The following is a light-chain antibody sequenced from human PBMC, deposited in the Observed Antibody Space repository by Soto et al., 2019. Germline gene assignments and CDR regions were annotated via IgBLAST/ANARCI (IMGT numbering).Light chain of an antibody. V-gene: IGKV3-20*01. Sequence: EIVFTQSPFTLSLSPVERATLSCRASQSVSNNYLAWYQQKPGQAPRLLIYGASNRATGIPDRFSGSGSGTDFTLTISRLETEDFAVYYCQQYGSSGTFGQGTKVDIK. CDR1: QSVSNNY. CDR2: GAS. J-gene: IGKJ1*01. CDR3: QQYGSSGT.